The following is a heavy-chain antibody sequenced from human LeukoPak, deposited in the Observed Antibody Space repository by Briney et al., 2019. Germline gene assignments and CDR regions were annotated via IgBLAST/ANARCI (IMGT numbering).Heavy chain of an antibody. CDR3: AKDLCGGDGYPVDY. CDR2: ISGSGGST. V-gene: IGHV3-23*01. CDR1: GLTFSSYA. D-gene: IGHD2-21*02. J-gene: IGHJ4*02. Sequence: PGASLRLSCAASGLTFSSYAMSSVRHAPGKGREWVSAISGSGGSTYSADSVKGRFTFSRDNSKNTPYLQMNSLRAEDTAVYYCAKDLCGGDGYPVDYWGQGTLVTVSS.